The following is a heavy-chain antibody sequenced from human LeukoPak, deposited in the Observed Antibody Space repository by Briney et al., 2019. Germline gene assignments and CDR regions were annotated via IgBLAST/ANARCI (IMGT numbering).Heavy chain of an antibody. J-gene: IGHJ4*02. CDR3: ARLNFGGYYYDSSGYYYRLLKKRLYYFDY. CDR2: IYTSGST. V-gene: IGHV4-61*02. CDR1: GGSISSGSYY. Sequence: SETLSLTCTVSGGSISSGSYYWSWIRQPAGKGLEWIGRIYTSGSTNYNPSLKSRVTISVDTSKNQFSLKLSSVTAADTAVYYCARLNFGGYYYDSSGYYYRLLKKRLYYFDYWGQGTLVTVSS. D-gene: IGHD3-22*01.